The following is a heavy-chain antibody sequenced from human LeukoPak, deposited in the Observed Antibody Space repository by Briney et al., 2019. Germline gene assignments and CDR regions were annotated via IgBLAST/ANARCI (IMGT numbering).Heavy chain of an antibody. CDR3: ATITREVGWLRYFDY. CDR2: INSDGSSI. CDR1: RFTFSNYW. Sequence: AGGSLRLSCAASRFTFSNYWMHWVRQAPGKGLVWVSRINSDGSSISCADSVKGRFTISRDNAKNSLYLQMNSLRSEDTAVYYCATITREVGWLRYFDYWGQGTLVTVSS. V-gene: IGHV3-74*01. J-gene: IGHJ4*02. D-gene: IGHD5-12*01.